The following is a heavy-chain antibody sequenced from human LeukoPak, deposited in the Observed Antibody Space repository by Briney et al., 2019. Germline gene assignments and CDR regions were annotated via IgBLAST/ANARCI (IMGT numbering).Heavy chain of an antibody. CDR2: ISSSSSYI. CDR3: ATDYNGSGKPMFDY. CDR1: GFTFSSYS. D-gene: IGHD3-10*01. Sequence: GGSLRLSCAASGFTFSSYSMNWVRQAPGKGLEWVSSISSSSSYIYYADSVKGRFTISRDNAKNSLYLQLNTLRAEDTAVYYCATDYNGSGKPMFDYWGQGTLVTVSS. J-gene: IGHJ4*02. V-gene: IGHV3-21*04.